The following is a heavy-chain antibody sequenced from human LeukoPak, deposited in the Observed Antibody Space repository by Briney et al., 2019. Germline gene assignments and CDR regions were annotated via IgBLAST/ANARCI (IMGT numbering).Heavy chain of an antibody. D-gene: IGHD1-26*01. Sequence: SETLSLTCAVSGYSLTNHYWIWIRQPPGKGLEWIGNIYNSGNTYYNPSLKGRVTKSLDTSKNQFSLTLTSVTAADTAVYYCASSGSYSFHAFDIWGQGTMVTVSS. J-gene: IGHJ3*02. CDR3: ASSGSYSFHAFDI. CDR1: GYSLTNHY. CDR2: IYNSGNT. V-gene: IGHV4-38-2*01.